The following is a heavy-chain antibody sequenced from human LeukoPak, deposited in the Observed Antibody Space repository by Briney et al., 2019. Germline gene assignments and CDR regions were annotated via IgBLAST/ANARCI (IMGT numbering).Heavy chain of an antibody. D-gene: IGHD3-10*01. CDR3: AREEATTVRGVSDY. J-gene: IGHJ4*02. Sequence: GGSLRLSCAASGFTFSTFGMNWVRQAPGKGPEGGALMSYDGRKSYYADSVKGRLTISRDNSKNTLYLQMNSLRAEDTAVYYCAREEATTVRGVSDYWGQGTLVTVSS. CDR1: GFTFSTFG. V-gene: IGHV3-30*03. CDR2: MSYDGRKS.